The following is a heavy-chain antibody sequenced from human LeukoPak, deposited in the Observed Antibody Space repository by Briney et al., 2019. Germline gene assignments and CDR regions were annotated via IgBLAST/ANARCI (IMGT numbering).Heavy chain of an antibody. Sequence: GASVKVSCKASGYTFTGYYIHWVRQAPGQGLEWMGWISPNSGGTNSAQKFQGRVSMTRDTSISTAYMELTRLRSDDTAVYYCARVPGRTVTTSWRWFDPWGQGTLVTVSS. CDR1: GYTFTGYY. J-gene: IGHJ5*02. D-gene: IGHD4-11*01. CDR2: ISPNSGGT. V-gene: IGHV1-2*02. CDR3: ARVPGRTVTTSWRWFDP.